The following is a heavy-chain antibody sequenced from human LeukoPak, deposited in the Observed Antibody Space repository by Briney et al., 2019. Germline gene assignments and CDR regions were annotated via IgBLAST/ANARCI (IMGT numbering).Heavy chain of an antibody. V-gene: IGHV3-30*18. J-gene: IGHJ4*02. CDR3: AKDGDYGDYDAPDY. CDR1: GFTFSSYG. Sequence: GGSLRLSCAASGFTFSSYGMHWVRQAPGKGLEWVAVISYDGSNKYYADSVKGRFTISRDNSKNTLYLQMNSLRAEDTAVYYCAKDGDYGDYDAPDYWGQGTLVTVSS. D-gene: IGHD4-17*01. CDR2: ISYDGSNK.